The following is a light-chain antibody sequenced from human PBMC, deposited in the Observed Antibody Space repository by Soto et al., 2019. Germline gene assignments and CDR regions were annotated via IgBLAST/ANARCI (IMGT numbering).Light chain of an antibody. Sequence: EIVLTQSPGTLSLSPGERATLSCRASQSVRNNNLNWYQQKAGQAPRLLIYGASIRATGIPDRFSGSGSETEFTLTISRLEPEDFAVYYCLKYGRSPGWTFGQGTKVDIK. CDR1: QSVRNNN. CDR3: LKYGRSPGWT. V-gene: IGKV3-20*01. CDR2: GAS. J-gene: IGKJ1*01.